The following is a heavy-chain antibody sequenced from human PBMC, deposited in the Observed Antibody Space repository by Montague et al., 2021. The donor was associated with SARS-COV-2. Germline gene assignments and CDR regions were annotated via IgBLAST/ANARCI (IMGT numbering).Heavy chain of an antibody. J-gene: IGHJ4*02. Sequence: SLRLSCAASGFTFSSYEMNWVRQAPGKGLEWVSYISSSGSIIYYADSVKGRFTISRDNAKNSLYLQVNSLRAEDTAVYYCARGNFDWLLLPDGYFDHWGQGTLVTVSS. V-gene: IGHV3-48*03. CDR1: GFTFSSYE. D-gene: IGHD3-9*01. CDR3: ARGNFDWLLLPDGYFDH. CDR2: ISSSGSII.